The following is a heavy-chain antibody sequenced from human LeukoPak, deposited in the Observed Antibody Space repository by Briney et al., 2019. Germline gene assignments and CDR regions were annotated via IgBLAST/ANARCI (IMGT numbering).Heavy chain of an antibody. V-gene: IGHV4-59*08. J-gene: IGHJ3*02. CDR2: IYYSGST. Sequence: PSETLSLTCTVSGGSISSYYWSWIRQPPGKGLEGIGYIYYSGSTNYNPSLKSRVTISVNTSKTQFSLKLSSVTAAATAVYYCARHPAAPDAFDIWGQGTMVTVSS. CDR3: ARHPAAPDAFDI. D-gene: IGHD2-15*01. CDR1: GGSISSYY.